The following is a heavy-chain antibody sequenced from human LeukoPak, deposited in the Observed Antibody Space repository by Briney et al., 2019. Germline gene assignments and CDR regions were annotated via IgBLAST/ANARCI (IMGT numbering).Heavy chain of an antibody. D-gene: IGHD2-2*01. CDR2: INHGGST. V-gene: IGHV4-30-2*01. CDR3: ARGGYRAGYYYGMDV. Sequence: SQTLSLTCAVSGGSISSGGYSWSWIRQPPGKGLEWIGEINHGGSTNYSPSLKSRVTISVDKSKNQFSLKLSSVTAADTAVYYCARGGYRAGYYYGMDVWGQGTTVTVSS. J-gene: IGHJ6*02. CDR1: GGSISSGGYS.